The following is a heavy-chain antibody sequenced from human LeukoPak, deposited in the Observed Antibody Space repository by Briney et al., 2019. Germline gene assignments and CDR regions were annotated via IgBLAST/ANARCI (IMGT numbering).Heavy chain of an antibody. J-gene: IGHJ4*02. Sequence: PSETLSLTCTVSGGSISSYYWSWIRQPAGKGLEWIGRIYTSGSTNYNPSLKSRVTMSVDTSKNQFSLKLSSVTAADTAVYYCARECYYDSSGYCGFDYWGQGTLVTVSS. CDR2: IYTSGST. V-gene: IGHV4-4*07. CDR3: ARECYYDSSGYCGFDY. CDR1: GGSISSYY. D-gene: IGHD3-22*01.